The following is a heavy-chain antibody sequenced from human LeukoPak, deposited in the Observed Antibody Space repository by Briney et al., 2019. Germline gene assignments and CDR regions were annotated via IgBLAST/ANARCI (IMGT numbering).Heavy chain of an antibody. V-gene: IGHV3-66*04. D-gene: IGHD4/OR15-4a*01. J-gene: IGHJ4*02. Sequence: GGSLRLSCAASEFSVGSNYMTWVRQAPGKGLEWVSLIYSGGSTYYADSVKGRFTISRDNSKNTLYLQMNSLRAEDTAVYYCARRAGAYSHPYDSWGQGTLVTVSS. CDR3: ARRAGAYSHPYDS. CDR2: IYSGGST. CDR1: EFSVGSNY.